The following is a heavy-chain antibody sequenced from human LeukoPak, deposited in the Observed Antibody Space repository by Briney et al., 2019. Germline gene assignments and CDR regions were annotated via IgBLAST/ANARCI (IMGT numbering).Heavy chain of an antibody. V-gene: IGHV3-30*02. CDR1: GFSFSSYG. CDR3: AKAGYSSGWYDY. CDR2: IRYDGSNK. J-gene: IGHJ4*02. Sequence: PGGSLRLSCAASGFSFSSYGMHWVRQAPGKGLEWVAFIRYDGSNKYYADSVKGRFTISRDNSKNTLYLQMNSLRAEDTAVYYCAKAGYSSGWYDYWGQGTLVTVSS. D-gene: IGHD6-19*01.